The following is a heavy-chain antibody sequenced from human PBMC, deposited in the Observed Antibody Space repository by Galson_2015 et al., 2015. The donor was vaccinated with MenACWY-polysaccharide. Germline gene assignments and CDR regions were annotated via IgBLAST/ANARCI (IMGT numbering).Heavy chain of an antibody. J-gene: IGHJ6*02. V-gene: IGHV3-48*01. CDR1: GFDFTRYG. D-gene: IGHD2-21*01. CDR2: ITGSSDTI. CDR3: ARERATVIADSNGMDV. Sequence: SLRLSCAASGFDFTRYGMNWVRQAPGKGLEWLSYITGSSDTIYYADSVKGRFTISRDNAQNSLVLQLRSLTVEDTAVYYCARERATVIADSNGMDVWGQGTAVTVSS.